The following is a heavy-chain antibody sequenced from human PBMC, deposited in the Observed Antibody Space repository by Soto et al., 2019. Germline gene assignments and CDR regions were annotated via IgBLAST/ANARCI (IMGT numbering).Heavy chain of an antibody. J-gene: IGHJ4*02. CDR1: GSSISSSSYY. CDR2: IYYSGST. D-gene: IGHD6-19*01. CDR3: GRHACGSGWADY. Sequence: SETLSLTCTVSGSSISSSSYYWGWIRQPPGKGLEWIGTIYYSGSTYYNPSLKSRVTISVDTSKNQFYLKLSSVTAADADVYFCGRHACGSGWADYGGQGTQVTVSS. V-gene: IGHV4-39*01.